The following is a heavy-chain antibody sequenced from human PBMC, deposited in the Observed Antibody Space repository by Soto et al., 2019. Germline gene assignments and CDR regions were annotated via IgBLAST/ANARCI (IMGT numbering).Heavy chain of an antibody. D-gene: IGHD6-13*01. J-gene: IGHJ5*02. Sequence: EVQLVESGGGLVQPWGSLRLSCADSGFTFSRYSMNWVRHAPGKGLEWISYITSSSSTIYYADSVTGRFTISRDNAKNSLYLQMNSLRDEDTAMYYCARDNGIAGSFDPWGQGPLVTVSS. CDR2: ITSSSSTI. CDR1: GFTFSRYS. V-gene: IGHV3-48*02. CDR3: ARDNGIAGSFDP.